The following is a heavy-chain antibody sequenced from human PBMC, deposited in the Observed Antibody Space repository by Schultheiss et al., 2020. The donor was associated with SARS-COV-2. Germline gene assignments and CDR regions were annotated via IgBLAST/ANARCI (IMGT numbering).Heavy chain of an antibody. CDR2: ISYDGSNK. CDR1: GFTFSSYA. V-gene: IGHV3-30*07. D-gene: IGHD2-2*02. Sequence: GGSLRLSCAASGFTFSSYAMHWVRQAPGKGLEWVAVISYDGSNKYYADSVKGRFTISRDNSKNTLYLQMNSLRAEDTAVYYCAKAQHTPHYYYYMDVWGKGTTVTVSS. CDR3: AKAQHTPHYYYYMDV. J-gene: IGHJ6*03.